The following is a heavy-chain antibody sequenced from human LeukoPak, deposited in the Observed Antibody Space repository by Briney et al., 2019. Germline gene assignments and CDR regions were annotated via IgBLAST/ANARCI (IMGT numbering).Heavy chain of an antibody. CDR3: ARGQEQFSSPWQWGPRRKNFYYYGMDV. J-gene: IGHJ6*02. D-gene: IGHD6-19*01. CDR2: ISSDGNT. CDR1: GFTVSSSS. V-gene: IGHV3-66*01. Sequence: GGSLRLSCAASGFTVSSSSMNRVRLGPGKGLEWVSVISSDGNTYYADSVKGRFTISRDNSRNTLSLQMHGLRADDTAVYYCARGQEQFSSPWQWGPRRKNFYYYGMDVWGQGTTVTVSS.